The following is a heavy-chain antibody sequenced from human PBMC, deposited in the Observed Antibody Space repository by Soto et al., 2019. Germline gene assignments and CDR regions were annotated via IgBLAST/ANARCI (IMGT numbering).Heavy chain of an antibody. Sequence: GESLKISCKGSGYSFTSYWIGWVRQMPGKGLEWMGIIYPGDSETRYSPSFQGQVTISDDKSISTAYLQWSSLKASDTAMYYCARSSPGEEYYYGMDVWGQGTTVTVSS. V-gene: IGHV5-51*01. D-gene: IGHD3-10*01. CDR2: IYPGDSET. CDR3: ARSSPGEEYYYGMDV. J-gene: IGHJ6*02. CDR1: GYSFTSYW.